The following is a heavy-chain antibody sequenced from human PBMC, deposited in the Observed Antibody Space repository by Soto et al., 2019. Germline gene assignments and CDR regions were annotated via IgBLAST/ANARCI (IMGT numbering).Heavy chain of an antibody. J-gene: IGHJ6*02. D-gene: IGHD3-3*01. V-gene: IGHV5-51*01. Sequence: GESLKISCKGSGYSFTSYWIGWVRQMPGKGLEWMGIIYPGDSDTRYSPSFQGQVTISADKSISTAYLQWSSLKASDTAMYYCARRADFGSGYKAYGMDVWGQGTTVTVSS. CDR3: ARRADFGSGYKAYGMDV. CDR2: IYPGDSDT. CDR1: GYSFTSYW.